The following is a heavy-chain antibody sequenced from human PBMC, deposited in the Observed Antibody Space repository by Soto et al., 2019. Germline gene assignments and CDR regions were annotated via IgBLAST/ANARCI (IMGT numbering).Heavy chain of an antibody. D-gene: IGHD2-2*01. CDR3: AREIVVARGASFFDY. CDR1: GFTFSSNW. J-gene: IGHJ4*02. Sequence: GGSLRLSCVGSGFTFSSNWMTWVRQAPGKGLEWVGNIRQDGSEKNYVDSVKGRFTISRDNAKNSLYLQMNSLRAEDTAVYYCAREIVVARGASFFDYWGPGTLVTVSS. V-gene: IGHV3-7*04. CDR2: IRQDGSEK.